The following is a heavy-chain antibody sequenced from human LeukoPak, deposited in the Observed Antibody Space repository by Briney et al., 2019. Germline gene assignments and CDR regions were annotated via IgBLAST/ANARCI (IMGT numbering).Heavy chain of an antibody. CDR3: ARAQKWELQPVI. J-gene: IGHJ3*02. Sequence: PGGSLRLSCTASGFTFGDYAMSWVRQAPGKGLEWVANIKQDGSEKYYVDSVKGRFTISRDNAKNTLYLQMNSLRAEDTAVYYCARAQKWELQPVIWGQGTMVTVSS. CDR2: IKQDGSEK. D-gene: IGHD1-26*01. V-gene: IGHV3-7*01. CDR1: GFTFGDYA.